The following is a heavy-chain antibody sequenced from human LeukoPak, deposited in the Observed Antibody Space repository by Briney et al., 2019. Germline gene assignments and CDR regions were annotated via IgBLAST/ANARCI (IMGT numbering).Heavy chain of an antibody. V-gene: IGHV1-46*01. CDR2: INPSGTGT. Sequence: ASGKVSCKASGYTFTSYYMHWVRQAPGQGLEWMGVINPSGTGTSYAQKFQGRITMSRDTSTSTVYMELSSLRSEDTAFYYCATDHSMANTAWWFDPWGQGTLVTVSS. CDR1: GYTFTSYY. J-gene: IGHJ5*02. D-gene: IGHD5-24*01. CDR3: ATDHSMANTAWWFDP.